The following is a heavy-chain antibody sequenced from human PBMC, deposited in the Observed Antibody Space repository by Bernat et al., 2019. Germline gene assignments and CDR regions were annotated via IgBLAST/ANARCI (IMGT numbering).Heavy chain of an antibody. D-gene: IGHD6-19*01. CDR1: GFTFSSYA. CDR2: ISYDGSNK. CDR3: AREQWLVLDY. J-gene: IGHJ4*02. Sequence: QVQLVESGGGVVQPGRSLRLSCAASGFTFSSYAMHWVRQAPGKGLEWVAVISYDGSNKYYADSVKGRFTISRDNSKNTLCLQMNSLRAEDTAVYYCAREQWLVLDYWGQGTLVTVSS. V-gene: IGHV3-30-3*01.